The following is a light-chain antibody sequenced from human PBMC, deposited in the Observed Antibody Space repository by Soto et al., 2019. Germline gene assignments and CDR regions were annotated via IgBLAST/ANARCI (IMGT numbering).Light chain of an antibody. CDR3: CSHAGSDAHV. Sequence: SGLTQPRTMSASPGPVVRMPSTASSRDVGGYNYVSWYQQHPGKAPKLMIYDVSKRPSGVPDRFSGFKSGNTASLTISGLHADDEADYYCCSHAGSDAHVFGAG. V-gene: IGLV2-11*01. J-gene: IGLJ1*01. CDR2: DVS. CDR1: SRDVGGYNY.